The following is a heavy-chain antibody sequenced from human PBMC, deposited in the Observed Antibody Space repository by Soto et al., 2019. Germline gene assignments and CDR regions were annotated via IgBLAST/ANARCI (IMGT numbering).Heavy chain of an antibody. CDR3: TRATQYRDYVDV. J-gene: IGHJ4*01. Sequence: SETLSLTCTVSGGSINNYYLSWIRQSPGKGLEWIGYIYYSGTTNYNPSLKSRVTISIDRSENQFSLKVSSVTAADTAGYCCTRATQYRDYVDVWGPGPLGT. CDR1: GGSINNYY. V-gene: IGHV4-59*01. CDR2: IYYSGTT. D-gene: IGHD3-10*01.